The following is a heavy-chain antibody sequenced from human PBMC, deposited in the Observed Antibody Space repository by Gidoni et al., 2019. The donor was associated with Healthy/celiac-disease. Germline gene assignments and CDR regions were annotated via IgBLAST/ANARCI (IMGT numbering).Heavy chain of an antibody. V-gene: IGHV1-2*02. D-gene: IGHD6-13*01. CDR2: LNPNSGGT. J-gene: IGHJ5*02. CDR3: ARLSSSSWHISKNWFDP. Sequence: QVQLVLSGADVQKPGASLKVSCTASGYTFTGSYMHWVRQAPGQGLEWMGWLNPNSGGTNDAQKLQGRVTMTRDTSSSTAYMELSRLRSDDTAVYYCARLSSSSWHISKNWFDPWGQGTLVTVSS. CDR1: GYTFTGSY.